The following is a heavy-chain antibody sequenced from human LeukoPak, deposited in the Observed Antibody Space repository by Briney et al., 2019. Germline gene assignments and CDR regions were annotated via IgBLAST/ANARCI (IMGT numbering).Heavy chain of an antibody. CDR2: IYYSGST. D-gene: IGHD3-3*01. V-gene: IGHV4-31*03. CDR3: ARVRLGFLETKTRGAFDI. Sequence: SETLSLTCTVSGGSISSGGYYWSWIRQHPGKGLEWIGYIYYSGSTYYNPSLKSRVTISVDTSKNQFSLKLSSVTAADTAVYYCARVRLGFLETKTRGAFDIWGQGTMVTVSS. CDR1: GGSISSGGYY. J-gene: IGHJ3*02.